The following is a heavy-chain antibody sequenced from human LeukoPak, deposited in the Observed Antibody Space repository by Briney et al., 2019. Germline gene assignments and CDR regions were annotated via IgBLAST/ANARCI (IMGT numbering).Heavy chain of an antibody. V-gene: IGHV4-34*01. J-gene: IGHJ5*02. Sequence: SETLSLTCAVYGGSFSGYYWSWIRQPPGKGLEWIGEINHSGSTNYNPSLKSRVTISVDTSKNQFSRKLSSVTPADTAVYYCARCFLRLWFGEQPLRSNWFGPWGQGTLVTVSS. D-gene: IGHD3-10*01. CDR3: ARCFLRLWFGEQPLRSNWFGP. CDR2: INHSGST. CDR1: GGSFSGYY.